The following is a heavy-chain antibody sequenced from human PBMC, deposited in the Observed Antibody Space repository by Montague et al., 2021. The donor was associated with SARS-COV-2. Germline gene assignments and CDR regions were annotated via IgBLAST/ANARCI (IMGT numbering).Heavy chain of an antibody. CDR3: ARAQNICFIANCVNYFDL. Sequence: SETLSLTCSVSGGSTSNYYWTWIRQSPGKELQWTGYIFYTGSTKFNPSLKSRVSMSLDTSKNHFSLRLSAVTAADTARYYCARAQNICFIANCVNYFDLWGLGALVTVSS. D-gene: IGHD2-15*01. J-gene: IGHJ4*02. CDR1: GGSTSNYY. CDR2: IFYTGST. V-gene: IGHV4-59*01.